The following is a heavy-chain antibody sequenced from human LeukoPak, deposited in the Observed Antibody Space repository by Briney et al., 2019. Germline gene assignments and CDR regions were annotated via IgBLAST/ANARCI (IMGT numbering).Heavy chain of an antibody. Sequence: GGSLRLSCEASGFTFKTYWMSWVRQAPGTGLEWVANIQQDGSEENYVDSVMVRFITSRDNARNSLSLEMNSMRAEDTTGYYWARLRYTYGKNFDYWGQGTLVTVSS. J-gene: IGHJ4*02. D-gene: IGHD5-18*01. CDR1: GFTFKTYW. CDR2: IQQDGSEE. CDR3: ARLRYTYGKNFDY. V-gene: IGHV3-7*01.